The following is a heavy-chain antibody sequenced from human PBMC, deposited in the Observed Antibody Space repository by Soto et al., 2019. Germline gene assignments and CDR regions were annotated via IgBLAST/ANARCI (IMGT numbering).Heavy chain of an antibody. CDR3: ASHVDTAMVVPY. D-gene: IGHD5-18*01. CDR2: IYYSGST. Sequence: SETLSLTCAVYGGSFSGYYWSWIRQPPGKGLEWIGYIYYSGSTYYNPSLKSRVTISVDTSKNQFSLKLSSVTAADTAVYYCASHVDTAMVVPYWGQGTLVTVSS. V-gene: IGHV4-34*09. J-gene: IGHJ4*02. CDR1: GGSFSGYY.